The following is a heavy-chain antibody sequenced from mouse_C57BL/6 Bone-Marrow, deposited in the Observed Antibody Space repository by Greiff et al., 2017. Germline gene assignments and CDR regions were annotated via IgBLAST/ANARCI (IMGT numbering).Heavy chain of an antibody. Sequence: VQLQQPGAELVKPGASVKLSCKASGYTFTSYWMHWVKQRPGQGLEWIGMIHPNSGSTNYNEKFKSKATLTVDKSSSTAYMQLSSLTSEDSAVYYCAREYYGLAYWGQGTLVTVSA. V-gene: IGHV1-64*01. J-gene: IGHJ3*01. CDR2: IHPNSGST. D-gene: IGHD1-1*01. CDR3: AREYYGLAY. CDR1: GYTFTSYW.